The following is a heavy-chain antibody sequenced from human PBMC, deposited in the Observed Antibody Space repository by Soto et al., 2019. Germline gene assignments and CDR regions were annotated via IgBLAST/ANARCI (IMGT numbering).Heavy chain of an antibody. V-gene: IGHV3-11*01. D-gene: IGHD2-15*01. CDR3: ARDAWKYCSGGSCYSRPFFDY. CDR2: ISSSGSTI. Sequence: GGSLRLSCAASGFTFSDYYMSWIRQAPGKGLEWVSYISSSGSTIYYADSVKGRFTISRDNAKNSLYLQMNSLRAEDTAVYYCARDAWKYCSGGSCYSRPFFDYWGQGTLVTVSS. J-gene: IGHJ4*02. CDR1: GFTFSDYY.